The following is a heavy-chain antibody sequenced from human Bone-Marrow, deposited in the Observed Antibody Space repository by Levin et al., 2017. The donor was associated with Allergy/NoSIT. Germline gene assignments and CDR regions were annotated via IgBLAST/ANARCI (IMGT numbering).Heavy chain of an antibody. CDR3: ARATVTDYYYYYYGMDV. J-gene: IGHJ6*02. V-gene: IGHV4-59*01. CDR1: GGSISSYY. Sequence: PGGSLRLSCTVSGGSISSYYWSWIRQPPGKGLEWIGYIYYSGSTNYNPSLKSRVTISVDTSKNQFSLKLSSVTAADTAVYYCARATVTDYYYYYYGMDVWGQGTTVTVSS. CDR2: IYYSGST. D-gene: IGHD4-17*01.